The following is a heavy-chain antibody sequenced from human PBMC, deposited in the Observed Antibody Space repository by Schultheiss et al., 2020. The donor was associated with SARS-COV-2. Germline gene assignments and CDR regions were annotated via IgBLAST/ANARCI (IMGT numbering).Heavy chain of an antibody. CDR2: ISWNSGSI. CDR1: GFTFDDYA. CDR3: ARDQGYCSSTSCQSRYYMDV. V-gene: IGHV3-9*01. J-gene: IGHJ6*03. D-gene: IGHD2-2*01. Sequence: GGSLRLSCAASGFTFDDYAMHWVRQAPGKGLEWVSGISWNSGSIGYADSVKGRFTISRHNSKNTLYLQMNSLRAEDTAVYYCARDQGYCSSTSCQSRYYMDVWGKGTTVTVSS.